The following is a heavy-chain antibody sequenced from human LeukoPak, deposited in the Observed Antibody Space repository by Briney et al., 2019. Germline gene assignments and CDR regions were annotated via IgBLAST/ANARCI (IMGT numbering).Heavy chain of an antibody. Sequence: ASVKVSCKASGYTFTSYGISWVRQAPGQGLEWMGWISAYNGSTNYAQKLQGRVTMTTDTSTSTAYMELRSLRSDDTAVYYCASTYDSSGYYAQGYWGQGTLVTVSS. CDR2: ISAYNGST. V-gene: IGHV1-18*01. D-gene: IGHD3-22*01. CDR1: GYTFTSYG. J-gene: IGHJ4*02. CDR3: ASTYDSSGYYAQGY.